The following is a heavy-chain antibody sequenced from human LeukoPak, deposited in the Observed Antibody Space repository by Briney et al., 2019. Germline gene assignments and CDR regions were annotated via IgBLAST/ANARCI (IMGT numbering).Heavy chain of an antibody. CDR2: IIPIFGTA. Sequence: GASVKVSRKASGGTFSSYAISWVRQAPGQGLEWMGGIIPIFGTANYAQKFQGRVTITADESTSTAYMELSSLRSEDTAVYYCAREIRGYSDYWGQGTLVTVSS. CDR1: GGTFSSYA. V-gene: IGHV1-69*13. D-gene: IGHD5-18*01. J-gene: IGHJ4*02. CDR3: AREIRGYSDY.